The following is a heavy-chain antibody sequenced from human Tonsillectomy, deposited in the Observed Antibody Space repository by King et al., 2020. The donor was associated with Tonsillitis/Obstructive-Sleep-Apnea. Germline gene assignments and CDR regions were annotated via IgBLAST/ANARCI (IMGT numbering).Heavy chain of an antibody. D-gene: IGHD3-16*01. Sequence: ITLKESGPTLVNPTQTLTLTCTFSWFSLSTYGVGLGWSRQPPGKALEWLALIYCADDKRYSPSLKSRLTITKATSKNQVVLTMTNMDPVDTATYFCAHRRPYNSIWNYGAFDIWGQGTMVTVSS. V-gene: IGHV2-5*02. CDR3: AHRRPYNSIWNYGAFDI. CDR1: WFSLSTYGVG. J-gene: IGHJ3*02. CDR2: IYCADDK.